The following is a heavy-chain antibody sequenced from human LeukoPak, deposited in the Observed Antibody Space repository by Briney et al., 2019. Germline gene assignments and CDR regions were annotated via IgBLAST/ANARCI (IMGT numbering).Heavy chain of an antibody. CDR3: ARAIQGGVTPYHDY. D-gene: IGHD4-23*01. V-gene: IGHV3-11*01. J-gene: IGHJ4*02. CDR1: GFTFSDYY. Sequence: GGSLRLSCAASGFTFSDYYMSWIRQAPGKGLKWVSYISSRGSTIYYADSVKGRFTISRDNAKNSLYLQMDSLRAADTAVYYCARAIQGGVTPYHDYWGQGTLVTVSS. CDR2: ISSRGSTI.